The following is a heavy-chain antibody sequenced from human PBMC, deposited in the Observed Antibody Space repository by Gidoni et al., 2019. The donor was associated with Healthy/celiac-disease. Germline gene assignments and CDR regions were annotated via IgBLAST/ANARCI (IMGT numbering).Heavy chain of an antibody. J-gene: IGHJ3*02. CDR2: ISGSGGST. D-gene: IGHD3-3*01. CDR1: GFTFSSYP. Sequence: EVQLLESGGGLVQPGGSLRLSCAASGFTFSSYPISWVRQAPCTGLEWVSAISGSGGSTYYAESVKGRFTISRDNSKNTLYLQMNSLRAEDTAVYYCAKVLAFARFVEWLPYHDAFDIWGQGTMVTVSS. CDR3: AKVLAFARFVEWLPYHDAFDI. V-gene: IGHV3-23*01.